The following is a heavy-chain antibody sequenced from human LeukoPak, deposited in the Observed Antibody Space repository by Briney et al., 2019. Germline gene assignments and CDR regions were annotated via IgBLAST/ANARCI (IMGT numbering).Heavy chain of an antibody. CDR3: ARGHPLLDY. D-gene: IGHD2-21*02. CDR1: VGSLSGYY. CDR2: INHSGGT. Sequence: SETLSLTCAVYVGSLSGYYWTWIRQPPGKGLELIGEINHSGGTNYNPSLKSRVTILADKSKNQFSLKLTSVTAADTAVYYCARGHPLLDYWGQGTLVTVSS. J-gene: IGHJ4*02. V-gene: IGHV4-34*01.